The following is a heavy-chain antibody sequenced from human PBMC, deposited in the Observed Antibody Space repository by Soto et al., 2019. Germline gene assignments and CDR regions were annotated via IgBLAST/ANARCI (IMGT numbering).Heavy chain of an antibody. CDR2: IYYSGST. J-gene: IGHJ6*02. Sequence: PSETLSLTCTVSGGSISSYYWSWIRQPPGKGLEWIGYIYYSGSTNYNPSLKSRVTISVDTSKNQFSLKLSSVTAADTAVYYCARYSPPIAANPHYGMDVWGQGTTVTVSS. CDR1: GGSISSYY. D-gene: IGHD6-13*01. V-gene: IGHV4-59*01. CDR3: ARYSPPIAANPHYGMDV.